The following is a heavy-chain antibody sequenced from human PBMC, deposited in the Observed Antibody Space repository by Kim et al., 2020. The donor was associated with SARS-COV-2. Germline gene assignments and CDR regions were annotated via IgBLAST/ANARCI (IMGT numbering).Heavy chain of an antibody. Sequence: SVKVSCKASGGTFSSYAISWVRQAPGQGLEWMGGIIPIFGTANYAQKFQGRVTITADESTSTAYMELSSLRSEDTAVYYCARVLYYGTMVRGGIQTGYYGMDVWGQGTTVTVSS. CDR1: GGTFSSYA. CDR2: IIPIFGTA. D-gene: IGHD3-10*01. V-gene: IGHV1-69*13. CDR3: ARVLYYGTMVRGGIQTGYYGMDV. J-gene: IGHJ6*02.